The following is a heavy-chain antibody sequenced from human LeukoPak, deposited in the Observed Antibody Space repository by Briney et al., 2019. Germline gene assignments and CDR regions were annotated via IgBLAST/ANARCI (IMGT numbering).Heavy chain of an antibody. CDR2: LIGSSGST. CDR3: AKGAYDYIEIGYFDS. V-gene: IGHV3-23*01. CDR1: GFTSINYA. J-gene: IGHJ4*02. D-gene: IGHD5-12*01. Sequence: PGRSLRLSCAASGFTSINYAMNWVRQAPGKGLEWVSVLIGSSGSTDYADSVKGRFTISRDNSKNTVFLQMNSLRAEDTAIYYCAKGAYDYIEIGYFDSWGQGTLVTVSS.